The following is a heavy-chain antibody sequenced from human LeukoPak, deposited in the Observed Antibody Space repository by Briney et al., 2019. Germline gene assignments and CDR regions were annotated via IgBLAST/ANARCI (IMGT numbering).Heavy chain of an antibody. D-gene: IGHD6-13*01. J-gene: IGHJ5*02. CDR3: ARDLEHSSSWNGFDP. CDR1: GGSISTYY. Sequence: KPSETLSLTCTVSGGSISTYYWSWIRKPPGKGLEWIGHIYNSGNTNYNPSLKSRVTISVDTSKNQFSLKLSSVTAADTAVYYCARDLEHSSSWNGFDPWGQGTLVTVSS. V-gene: IGHV4-59*12. CDR2: IYNSGNT.